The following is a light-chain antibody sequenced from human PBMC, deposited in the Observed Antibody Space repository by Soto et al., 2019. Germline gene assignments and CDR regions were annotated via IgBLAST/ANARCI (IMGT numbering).Light chain of an antibody. CDR2: DIS. Sequence: VVMTHSPATLSVSPLERATLSFRASQTVSRNLAWYQQRPGQAPRLLIYDISNRATGVPARFSGSGSETEFTLTIRSLQSEDFAVYFCQQYNNWPSFGQGTRLEIK. J-gene: IGKJ5*01. V-gene: IGKV3-15*01. CDR3: QQYNNWPS. CDR1: QTVSRN.